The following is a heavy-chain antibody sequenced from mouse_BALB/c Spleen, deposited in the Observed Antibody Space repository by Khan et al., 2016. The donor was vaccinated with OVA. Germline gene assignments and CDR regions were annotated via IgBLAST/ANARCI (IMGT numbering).Heavy chain of an antibody. Sequence: EVQLQESGPGLVKPSQSLSLTCTVTGYSITSDYAWNWIRQFPGNKLEWMGYIRPSGSTNYNPALKSRISITRDTSTNQFFLQLNSVTTKDTATYYWARDGSRYNYATDYWGQGTSVTVSS. D-gene: IGHD2-3*01. CDR1: GYSITSDYA. CDR2: IRPSGST. CDR3: ARDGSRYNYATDY. V-gene: IGHV3-2*02. J-gene: IGHJ4*01.